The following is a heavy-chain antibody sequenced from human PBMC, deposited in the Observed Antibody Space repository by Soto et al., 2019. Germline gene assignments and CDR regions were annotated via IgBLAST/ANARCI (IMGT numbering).Heavy chain of an antibody. CDR2: INAGNGNT. D-gene: IGHD2-2*01. V-gene: IGHV1-3*01. Sequence: ASVKVSRKAFGYTFTSYPMHRVRLAPGKRLEWMWWINAGNGNTKSSHKFQGRVTITRDTSASTAYMELSSQRSEDTAVYYCVLDQSRYCISTSCYVFVLWVQGTLVTVS. CDR3: VLDQSRYCISTSCYVFVL. J-gene: IGHJ4*02. CDR1: GYTFTSYP.